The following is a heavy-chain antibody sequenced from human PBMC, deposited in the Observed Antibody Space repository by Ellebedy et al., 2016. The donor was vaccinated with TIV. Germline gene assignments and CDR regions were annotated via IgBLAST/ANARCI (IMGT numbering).Heavy chain of an antibody. CDR3: SRDFGSVVVTAAGNYRYGLDV. J-gene: IGHJ6*02. D-gene: IGHD2-21*02. CDR1: GFTIGDYA. Sequence: GESLKISCSASGFTIGDYAMSWFRQAPGKGPEWVGFIRSKDDGGTTDYVASVKGRFAISRDDFRSIAYLHMNSLRTDDTAVYYCSRDFGSVVVTAAGNYRYGLDVWGQGTTVIVSS. V-gene: IGHV3-49*03. CDR2: IRSKDDGGTT.